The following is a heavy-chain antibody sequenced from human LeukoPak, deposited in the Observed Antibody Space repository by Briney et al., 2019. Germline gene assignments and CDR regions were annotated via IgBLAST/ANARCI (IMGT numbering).Heavy chain of an antibody. D-gene: IGHD3-22*01. Sequence: SETLSLTCTVSGGSISSSSYYWGWIRQPPGKGLEWIGSINYSGSTYNNPSLKSRVTISVDTSKNQFSLKLSSVTAADTAVYYCARQTDSSGCYYLDNWGQGILVTVSS. CDR3: ARQTDSSGCYYLDN. J-gene: IGHJ4*02. V-gene: IGHV4-39*01. CDR1: GGSISSSSYY. CDR2: INYSGST.